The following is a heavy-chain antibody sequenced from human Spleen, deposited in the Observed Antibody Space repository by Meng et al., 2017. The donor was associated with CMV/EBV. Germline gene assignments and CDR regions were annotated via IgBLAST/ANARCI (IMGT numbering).Heavy chain of an antibody. CDR2: ILHSGST. Sequence: VSGASISRGGYYWSWIRQDPGKGLEWIGYILHSGSTNYNPSLKSRVTISVDTSKNQFSLKLSSVTAADTAVYYCAREYTSSSNWFDPWGQGTLVTVSS. V-gene: IGHV4-30-4*08. CDR1: GASISRGGYY. CDR3: AREYTSSSNWFDP. D-gene: IGHD6-6*01. J-gene: IGHJ5*02.